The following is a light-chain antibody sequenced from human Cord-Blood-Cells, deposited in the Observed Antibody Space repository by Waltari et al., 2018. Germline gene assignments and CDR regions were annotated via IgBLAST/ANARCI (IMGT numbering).Light chain of an antibody. CDR1: SSNIGSNP. CDR3: AAWDDRLKGV. CDR2: RNN. Sequence: QSVLTQPPSASGTPGQRVTISCSGSSSNIGSNPVNWYQQLPGTARKLLSYRNNQRPSGVADRFSGSKCGTSASLAISGLQSEDEADYYCAAWDDRLKGVFGGGTKLTVL. V-gene: IGLV1-44*01. J-gene: IGLJ2*01.